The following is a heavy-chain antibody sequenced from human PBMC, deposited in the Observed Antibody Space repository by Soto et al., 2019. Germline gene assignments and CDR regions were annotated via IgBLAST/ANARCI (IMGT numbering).Heavy chain of an antibody. CDR3: AKAGFDSLGTFFRVGFYDV. D-gene: IGHD3-22*01. J-gene: IGHJ4*02. CDR2: ISGSGDTA. V-gene: IGHV3-23*01. Sequence: EVQLLESGGDLVQPGGSLRLSCAASGFPFSAYVMTWVRRAPGRGLEWISAISGSGDTAYYAESVKGRFTISRDNSRNTLYLKMNNLTVEDTAVYSCAKAGFDSLGTFFRVGFYDVWGRGTLVTVST. CDR1: GFPFSAYV.